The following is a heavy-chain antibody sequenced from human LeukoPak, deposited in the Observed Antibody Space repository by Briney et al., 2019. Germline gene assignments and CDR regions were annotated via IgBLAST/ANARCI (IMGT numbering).Heavy chain of an antibody. CDR2: ISHSGST. Sequence: SQTLSLTCTVSGGSITSGGNYWTWIRQHPGEGLEWIGYISHSGSTYYNPSLKSRVSISVDTSKNQLSLQLGPVTAADTAVYYCARYYCGSSSCPGVDYWGRGTLVTVSS. V-gene: IGHV4-31*03. CDR3: ARYYCGSSSCPGVDY. D-gene: IGHD2-2*01. CDR1: GGSITSGGNY. J-gene: IGHJ4*02.